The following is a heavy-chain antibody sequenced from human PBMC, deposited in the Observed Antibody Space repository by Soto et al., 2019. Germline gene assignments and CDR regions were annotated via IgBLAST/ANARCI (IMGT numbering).Heavy chain of an antibody. J-gene: IGHJ4*01. CDR3: ARSVEGHFDF. Sequence: GGSLRLSCAASGFTFSSCAMGWVRQAPGKGLEWVSDIIDSGGSTYYADSVKGRFTISRDNAKNSLYLQMTSLRDEDTAVYYCARSVEGHFDFWGQGTLVTVSS. CDR2: IIDSGGST. V-gene: IGHV3-23*01. CDR1: GFTFSSCA. D-gene: IGHD6-19*01.